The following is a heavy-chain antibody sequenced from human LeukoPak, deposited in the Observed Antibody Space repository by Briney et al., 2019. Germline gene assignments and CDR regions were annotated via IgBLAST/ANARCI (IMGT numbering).Heavy chain of an antibody. CDR2: ISGSGGST. J-gene: IGHJ4*02. D-gene: IGHD2-2*01. CDR1: GFTFSSYA. Sequence: GGSLRLSCAASGFTFSSYAMSWVRQAPGKGLEWVSAISGSGGSTYYADSVKGRLTISRDNSKNTLYLQMNSLRAEDTAVYYCARNKGRYCSSTSCANFDYWGQGTLVTVSS. CDR3: ARNKGRYCSSTSCANFDY. V-gene: IGHV3-23*01.